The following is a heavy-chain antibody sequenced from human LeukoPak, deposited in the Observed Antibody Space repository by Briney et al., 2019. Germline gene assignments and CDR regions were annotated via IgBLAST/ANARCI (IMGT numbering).Heavy chain of an antibody. CDR1: GFTFSSYG. CDR2: ISYDGSNK. D-gene: IGHD3-22*01. Sequence: PGGSLRLSCAASGFTFSSYGMHWVRQAPGKGLEWVAVISYDGSNKYYADSVKGRFTISRDNSKNTLYLQMNSLRAEDTAVYYCAKDRGVVVFDYWGQGTLVTVSS. CDR3: AKDRGVVVFDY. V-gene: IGHV3-30*18. J-gene: IGHJ4*02.